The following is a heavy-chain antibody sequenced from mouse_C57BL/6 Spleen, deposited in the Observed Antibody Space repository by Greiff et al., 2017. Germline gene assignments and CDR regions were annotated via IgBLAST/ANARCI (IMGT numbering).Heavy chain of an antibody. J-gene: IGHJ2*01. CDR1: GYTFTSYW. D-gene: IGHD3-2*02. Sequence: QVQLQQPGAELVKPGASVKLSCKASGYTFTSYWMQWVKQRPGQGLEWIGEIDPSDSYTNYNQKFKGKATLTVDTSSSTAYMQLSSLTSEDSAVYYCARDGLRRYYFDYWGQGTTLTVSS. CDR2: IDPSDSYT. V-gene: IGHV1-50*01. CDR3: ARDGLRRYYFDY.